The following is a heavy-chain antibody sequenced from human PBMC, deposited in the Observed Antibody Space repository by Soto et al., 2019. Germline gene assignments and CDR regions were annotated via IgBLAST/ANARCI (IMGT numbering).Heavy chain of an antibody. CDR2: IHHSGST. V-gene: IGHV4-34*01. Sequence: SETLSLTCTAYGESFNGYYRSWIRQPPGKGLEWIGEIHHSGSTNYNPSLKSRVTFSIDTSKRQFSLKVRSVTAADTAVYYCARGKRGSSWYRGEEKYYYYGMDVWGQGTPVTVSS. CDR1: GESFNGYY. J-gene: IGHJ6*02. CDR3: ARGKRGSSWYRGEEKYYYYGMDV. D-gene: IGHD6-13*01.